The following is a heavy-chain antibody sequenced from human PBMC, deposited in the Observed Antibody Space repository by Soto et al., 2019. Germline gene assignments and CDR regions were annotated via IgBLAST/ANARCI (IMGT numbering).Heavy chain of an antibody. CDR1: GFTFSTYA. CDR3: VKGYWKGDV. Sequence: EVQLLESGGGLVQPGGSLRLSCAASGFTFSTYAMNWVRQAPGNGLEWVSAISGSGGSIHYADSVKGRFTISRDNSKNTLNLQMNSRGDEDTAVYHCVKGYWKGDVLGQGTTVTFPS. V-gene: IGHV3-23*01. J-gene: IGHJ6*02. D-gene: IGHD1-1*01. CDR2: ISGSGGSI.